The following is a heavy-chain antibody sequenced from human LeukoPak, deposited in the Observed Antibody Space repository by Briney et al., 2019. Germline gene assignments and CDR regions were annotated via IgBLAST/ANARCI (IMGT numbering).Heavy chain of an antibody. V-gene: IGHV3-30-3*01. CDR2: ISYDGSNK. J-gene: IGHJ5*02. D-gene: IGHD4-17*01. CDR3: ARGHGADWFDP. CDR1: GFTFSSYA. Sequence: RRSLRLSCAASGFTFSSYAMHWVRQAPGKGLEWVAVISYDGSNKYYADSVKGRFTISRDNSKNTLYLQMNSLRAEDTAVYYCARGHGADWFDPWGQGTLVTVSS.